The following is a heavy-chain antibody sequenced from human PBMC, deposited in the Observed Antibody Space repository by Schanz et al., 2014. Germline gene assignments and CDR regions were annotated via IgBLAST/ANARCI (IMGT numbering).Heavy chain of an antibody. V-gene: IGHV3-23*01. Sequence: DVQLLESGGGLVQPGGSLRLSCAASGFTFNSYAMTWVRQAPGKGLEWVSALSGSGGSTYYADSVKGRFTISRDNSENTLYLQMNSLSAEDTAVYYCAKARRKSNCSGGRCFHYSYYGMDVWGQGTTVTVSS. D-gene: IGHD2-15*01. J-gene: IGHJ6*02. CDR3: AKARRKSNCSGGRCFHYSYYGMDV. CDR2: LSGSGGST. CDR1: GFTFNSYA.